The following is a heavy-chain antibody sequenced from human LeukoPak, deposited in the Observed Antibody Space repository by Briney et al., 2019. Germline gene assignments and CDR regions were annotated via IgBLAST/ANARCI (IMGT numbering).Heavy chain of an antibody. V-gene: IGHV4-39*07. CDR1: GASISGTAYY. Sequence: SETLSLTCTVSGASISGTAYYWGWVRQPPRKGLEWIGNIYYSGSTYYNASLQSRVTISIDTSKNQFSLRLSSVTAADTAVYYCARARSGKWGFDYWGQGTLVTVSS. D-gene: IGHD1-26*01. CDR2: IYYSGST. J-gene: IGHJ4*02. CDR3: ARARSGKWGFDY.